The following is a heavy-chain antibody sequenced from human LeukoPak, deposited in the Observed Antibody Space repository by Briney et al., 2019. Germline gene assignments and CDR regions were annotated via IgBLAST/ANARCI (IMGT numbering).Heavy chain of an antibody. CDR1: GYTFTSYG. CDR3: ARETKDGHFDY. CDR2: ININTGNP. V-gene: IGHV7-4-1*02. Sequence: ASVKVSCKASGYTFTSYGISWVRQAPGQGLEWMGWININTGNPTYAQDFTGRFVFSLDTSVSTAYLQISSLKAEDTAVYYCARETKDGHFDYWGQGTLVTVSS. J-gene: IGHJ4*02. D-gene: IGHD5-24*01.